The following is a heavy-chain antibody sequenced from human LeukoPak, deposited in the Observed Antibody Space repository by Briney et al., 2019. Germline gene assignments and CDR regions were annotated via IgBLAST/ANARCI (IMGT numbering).Heavy chain of an antibody. CDR3: AKAPVTTCRGAFCYPFDY. Sequence: GGSLRLSCAASGFTFSTSVMHWVRQAPGKGLEWLSFIRFDGSEKYYADSVKGRFTISRDSSKNTLFLQMNRLRPEDAAVYYCAKAPVTTCRGAFCYPFDYWGLGTLVTVSS. J-gene: IGHJ4*02. CDR1: GFTFSTSV. CDR2: IRFDGSEK. V-gene: IGHV3-30*02. D-gene: IGHD2-15*01.